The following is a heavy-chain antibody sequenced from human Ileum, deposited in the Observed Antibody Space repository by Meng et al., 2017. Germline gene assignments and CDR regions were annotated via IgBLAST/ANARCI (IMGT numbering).Heavy chain of an antibody. CDR1: GFTFRGYW. V-gene: IGHV3-74*01. Sequence: VSLVESGGGSVQPGGSLGLSCAASGFTFRGYWMHWVRQAPGKGLGWVSRINSDGSSTNYADSVKGRFTISRDNAKNTLHLQMNSLRAEDTAVYYCARAIEVAGTGGYYWGQGTLVTVSS. D-gene: IGHD6-19*01. CDR2: INSDGSST. CDR3: ARAIEVAGTGGYY. J-gene: IGHJ4*02.